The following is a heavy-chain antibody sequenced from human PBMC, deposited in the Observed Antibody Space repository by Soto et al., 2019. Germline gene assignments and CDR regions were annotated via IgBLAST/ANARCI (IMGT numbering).Heavy chain of an antibody. CDR1: GGSFSGSY. V-gene: IGHV4-34*01. D-gene: IGHD6-13*01. Sequence: SETLSITCAVYGGSFSGSYWSWVRQPPGKGLEWIGEINHSGSTNYNPSLKSRVTISVDTSKNQFSLKLSSVTAADTAVYYCARGLIAGGYYNYYYGMDVWGQGTTVTVSS. J-gene: IGHJ6*02. CDR3: ARGLIAGGYYNYYYGMDV. CDR2: INHSGST.